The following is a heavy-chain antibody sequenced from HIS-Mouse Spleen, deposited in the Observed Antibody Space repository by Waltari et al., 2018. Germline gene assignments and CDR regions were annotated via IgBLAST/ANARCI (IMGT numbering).Heavy chain of an antibody. CDR2: IYYSGST. CDR1: GGSISSSRYY. J-gene: IGHJ4*02. D-gene: IGHD3-10*01. Sequence: QLQLQESGPGLVKPSETLSLTCTVPGGSISSSRYYWGWIRQPPGKGLEWIGSIYYSGSTYYNPSLKSRVTISVDTSKNQFSLKLSSVTAADTAVYYCARGRRYYGSGSYGSFDYWGQGTLVTVSS. V-gene: IGHV4-39*07. CDR3: ARGRRYYGSGSYGSFDY.